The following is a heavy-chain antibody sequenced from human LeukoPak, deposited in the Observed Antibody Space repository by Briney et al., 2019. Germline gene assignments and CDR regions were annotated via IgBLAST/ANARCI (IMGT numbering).Heavy chain of an antibody. V-gene: IGHV4-59*08. CDR2: IYYSGST. CDR3: ARHLDIAASGTFDY. J-gene: IGHJ4*02. Sequence: PSETLSLTCTVSGGSISSHHWSWIRQLPGKGLEWIGYIYYSGSTNYKPSLKSRVTISVDTSKNQFSLKLTSVTAADTAVYYCARHLDIAASGTFDYWGQGTLVTVSS. CDR1: GGSISSHH. D-gene: IGHD6-13*01.